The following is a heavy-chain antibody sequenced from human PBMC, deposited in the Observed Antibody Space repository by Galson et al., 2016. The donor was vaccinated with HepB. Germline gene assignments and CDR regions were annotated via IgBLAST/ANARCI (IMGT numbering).Heavy chain of an antibody. CDR2: INPKSGGT. V-gene: IGHV1-2*02. CDR3: ARKASGWDLVYFGY. D-gene: IGHD3-9*01. Sequence: SVKVSCKASGYPFTDHYVYWVRQAPGQGLEWMGRINPKSGGTDYAQNFQGRATMTRDTSINTAYMELTGLKGDDTAVYFCARKASGWDLVYFGYWGQGTLVTVSS. CDR1: GYPFTDHY. J-gene: IGHJ4*02.